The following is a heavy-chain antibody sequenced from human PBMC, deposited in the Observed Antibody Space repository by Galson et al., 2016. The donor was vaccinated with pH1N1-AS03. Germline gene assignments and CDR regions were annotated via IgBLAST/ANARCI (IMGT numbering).Heavy chain of an antibody. CDR2: VCYSGRT. D-gene: IGHD5-24*01. CDR1: GDSMDSSSYH. CDR3: ARQATPEGWLHYTWFDP. J-gene: IGHJ5*02. V-gene: IGHV4-39*01. Sequence: ETLSLTCSVSGDSMDSSSYHWGWIRQPPGKGLEWIGTVCYSGRTYYNPSLNRRVTISVDVSRRHFSLKLKSVSATDTGVYYCARQATPEGWLHYTWFDPWGQGTLVTVSS.